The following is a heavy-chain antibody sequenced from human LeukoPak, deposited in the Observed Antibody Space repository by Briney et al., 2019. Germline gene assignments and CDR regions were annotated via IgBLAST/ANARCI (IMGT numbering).Heavy chain of an antibody. CDR3: ARGISVVPGMDV. CDR2: IKQDRSGK. D-gene: IGHD6-19*01. V-gene: IGHV3-7*05. Sequence: PGGSLRLSCAASGFTVSSNYMNWVRQAPGKGLEWVANIKQDRSGKYYVDSVKGRFTISRDNAKNSLYLQMNSLRVEDTAVYYCARGISVVPGMDVWGQGTTVTVSS. CDR1: GFTVSSNY. J-gene: IGHJ6*02.